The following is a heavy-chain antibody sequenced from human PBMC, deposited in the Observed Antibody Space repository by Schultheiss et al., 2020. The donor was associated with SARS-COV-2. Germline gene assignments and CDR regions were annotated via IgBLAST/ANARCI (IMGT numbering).Heavy chain of an antibody. CDR2: IYYSGST. CDR3: ARVAAFGVVIYFDY. D-gene: IGHD3-3*01. CDR1: GGSVSSYY. J-gene: IGHJ4*02. Sequence: SETLSLTCAVSGGSVSSYYWSWIRQPPGKGLEWIGYIYYSGSTNYNPSLKSRVTISVDTSKNQFSLKLSSVTAADTAVYYCARVAAFGVVIYFDYWGQGTLVTVSS. V-gene: IGHV4-59*02.